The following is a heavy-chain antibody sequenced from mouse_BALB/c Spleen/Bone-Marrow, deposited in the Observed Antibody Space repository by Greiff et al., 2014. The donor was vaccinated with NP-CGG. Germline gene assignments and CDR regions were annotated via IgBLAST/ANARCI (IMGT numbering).Heavy chain of an antibody. J-gene: IGHJ4*01. CDR3: ARGRFTTVVATGAMDY. CDR2: IFPGSGNT. CDR1: GYSFTSYY. Sequence: QVQLQQSGPELVKPGASVKISCKASGYSFTSYYIHWVKQRPGQGLEWIGWIFPGSGNTEYNEKFKGKATLTADTSSSTAYMQLSSLTSEDSAVYFCARGRFTTVVATGAMDYWGRGTSVTVSS. D-gene: IGHD1-1*01. V-gene: IGHV1-66*01.